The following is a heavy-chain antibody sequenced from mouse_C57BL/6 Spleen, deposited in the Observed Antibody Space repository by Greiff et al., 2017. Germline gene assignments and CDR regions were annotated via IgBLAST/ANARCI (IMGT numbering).Heavy chain of an antibody. J-gene: IGHJ1*03. CDR2: IRNKANGYTT. V-gene: IGHV7-3*01. CDR3: ARSLRRYFDV. Sequence: EVMLVESGGGLVQPGGSLSLSCAASGFTFTDYYMSWVRQPPGKALEWLGFIRNKANGYTTEYSAPVKGRFTISRDNSQSILYLQMNALRAEDSATYYCARSLRRYFDVWGTGTTVTVSS. CDR1: GFTFTDYY.